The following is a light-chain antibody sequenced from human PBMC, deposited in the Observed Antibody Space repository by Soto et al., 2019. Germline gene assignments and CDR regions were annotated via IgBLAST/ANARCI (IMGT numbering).Light chain of an antibody. J-gene: IGKJ5*01. CDR3: QQYNKWPPIT. CDR1: QSISGN. Sequence: EVVMTQSPATLSVSPGERATLSCRASQSISGNLAWYQQKHGQPPRLLIFDSVTRAPGIPSRFIVIVSGTEFTLTISSLQSEDFAVYYCQQYNKWPPITFGQGTRLEIK. V-gene: IGKV3D-15*01. CDR2: DSV.